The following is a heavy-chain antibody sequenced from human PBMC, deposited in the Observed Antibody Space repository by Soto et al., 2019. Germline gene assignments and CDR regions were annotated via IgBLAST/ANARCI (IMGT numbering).Heavy chain of an antibody. CDR2: IIPIFGTA. CDR3: ESSEIAPPTSRPQYYYYYGMDV. J-gene: IGHJ6*02. CDR1: GGTFSSYA. V-gene: IGHV1-69*12. Sequence: QVQLVQSGAEVKKPGSSVKVSCKASGGTFSSYAISWVRQAPGQGLEWMGGIIPIFGTANYAQKFQGRVTITADESTSTAYMELSNLRSEDTAVYYCESSEIAPPTSRPQYYYYYGMDVWGQGTTVTVSS. D-gene: IGHD3-22*01.